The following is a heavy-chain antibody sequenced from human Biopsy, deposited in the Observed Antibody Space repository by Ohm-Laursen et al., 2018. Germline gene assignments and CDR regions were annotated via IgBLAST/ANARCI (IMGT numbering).Heavy chain of an antibody. CDR1: GGTFSNYG. D-gene: IGHD3-9*01. CDR2: NIPILVTG. V-gene: IGHV1-69*06. Sequence: GSSVKASCKAHGGTFSNYGVNWVRQAPGQGLEWLGGNIPILVTGNYAQKFQDRVTVAADTSTSTATMELRSLRSYDTAVYYCATKLTGYFHHWGQGTLVIVSS. CDR3: ATKLTGYFHH. J-gene: IGHJ1*01.